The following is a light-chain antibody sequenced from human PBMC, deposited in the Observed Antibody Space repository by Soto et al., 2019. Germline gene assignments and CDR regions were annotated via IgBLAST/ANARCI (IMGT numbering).Light chain of an antibody. CDR3: QRLWTDPLT. CDR1: QSVSSN. Sequence: EIVMTQSPVTLSVSPGEIATLSCRASQSVSSNLAWYQQKPGQAXXLLIYDSSTRATGIPARFSGSGSGTDFTLTISSLQPEDFSTYYCQRLWTDPLTFGRGTTVDIK. J-gene: IGKJ4*01. V-gene: IGKV3D-15*01. CDR2: DSS.